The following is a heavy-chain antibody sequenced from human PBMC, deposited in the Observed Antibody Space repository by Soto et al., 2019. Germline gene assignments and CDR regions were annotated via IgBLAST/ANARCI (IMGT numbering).Heavy chain of an antibody. D-gene: IGHD1-26*01. CDR2: INPDSGGT. V-gene: IGHV1-2*02. CDR3: ARALSFGSGTFDY. J-gene: IGHJ4*02. Sequence: ASVKVSCKASGYTFTAYYMHWVRQAPGQGLEWMGCINPDSGGTKYAQNFQGRVTMTRDTSITTAYMDLSSLRSDDTAVYYCARALSFGSGTFDYWGQGTLVTVSS. CDR1: GYTFTAYY.